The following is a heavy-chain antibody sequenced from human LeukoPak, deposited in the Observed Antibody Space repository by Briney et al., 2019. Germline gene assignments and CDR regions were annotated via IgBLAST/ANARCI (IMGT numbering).Heavy chain of an antibody. D-gene: IGHD3-22*01. Sequence: PSETLSLTCTVSGGSISSGGYYWSWIRQHPGKGLEWIGYIYYSGSTYYNPSLKSRVTISVDTSKNQFSLKLGSVTAADTAVYYCARGYDSSAYYPFNYWGQGTLVTVSS. CDR3: ARGYDSSAYYPFNY. CDR2: IYYSGST. V-gene: IGHV4-31*03. CDR1: GGSISSGGYY. J-gene: IGHJ4*02.